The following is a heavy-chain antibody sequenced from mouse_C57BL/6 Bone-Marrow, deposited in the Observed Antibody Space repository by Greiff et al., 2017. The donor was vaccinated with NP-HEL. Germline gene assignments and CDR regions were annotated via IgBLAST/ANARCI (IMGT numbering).Heavy chain of an antibody. J-gene: IGHJ2*01. Sequence: EVQLQESGTVLARPGASVKMSCKTSGYTFTSYWMHWVKQRPGQGLEWIGAIYPGNSDTSYNQKFKGKAKLTAVTSASTAYMELSSLTNEDSAVYYGTRQGFITTVVARVDYWGQGTTLTVSS. CDR1: GYTFTSYW. V-gene: IGHV1-5*01. CDR2: IYPGNSDT. CDR3: TRQGFITTVVARVDY. D-gene: IGHD1-1*01.